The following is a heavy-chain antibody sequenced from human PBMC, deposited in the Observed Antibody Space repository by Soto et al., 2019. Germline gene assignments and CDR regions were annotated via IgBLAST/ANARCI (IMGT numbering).Heavy chain of an antibody. J-gene: IGHJ4*02. D-gene: IGHD5-18*01. CDR2: ISYDGSNK. V-gene: IGHV3-30*03. Sequence: GGSLRLSCTASGFTFESYGMHWVRQAPGKGLEWVAVISYDGSNKYYADSVKGRFTISRDNSKNTLYLQMNSLRAEDTAVYYCAREQTWIQLWLHFDYWGQGTLVTVSS. CDR1: GFTFESYG. CDR3: AREQTWIQLWLHFDY.